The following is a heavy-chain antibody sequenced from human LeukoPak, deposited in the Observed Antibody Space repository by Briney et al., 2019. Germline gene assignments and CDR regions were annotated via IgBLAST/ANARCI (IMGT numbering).Heavy chain of an antibody. V-gene: IGHV4-34*01. J-gene: IGHJ3*02. CDR3: ARHARRITMIIVAHRSRAFDI. CDR1: GGSFSGYY. Sequence: SETLSLTCAVYGGSFSGYYWSWIRQPPGKGLEWIGEINHSGSTNYNPSLKSGVTISVDTSKNQFSLKLSSVTAADTAVYYCARHARRITMIIVAHRSRAFDIWGQGTMVTVSS. CDR2: INHSGST. D-gene: IGHD3-22*01.